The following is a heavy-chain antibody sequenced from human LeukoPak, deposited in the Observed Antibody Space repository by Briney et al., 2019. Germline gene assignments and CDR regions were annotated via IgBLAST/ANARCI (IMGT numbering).Heavy chain of an antibody. CDR2: INPNSGGT. V-gene: IGHV1-2*02. D-gene: IGHD5-24*01. Sequence: ASVKVSCKASGYTFTDYYMHWVRQAPGQGLEWMGWINPNSGGTNYAQKFQGRVTMTRDTSISTVYMELSSLRSEDTAVYYCAMNRDGYLLDYWGQGTLVTVSS. J-gene: IGHJ4*02. CDR1: GYTFTDYY. CDR3: AMNRDGYLLDY.